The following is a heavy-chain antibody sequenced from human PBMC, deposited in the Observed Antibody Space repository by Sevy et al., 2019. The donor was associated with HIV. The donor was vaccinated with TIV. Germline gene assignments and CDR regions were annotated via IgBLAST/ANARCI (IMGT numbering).Heavy chain of an antibody. CDR2: IKQDGSEK. CDR3: ARARAYYYDNSGYSFDY. Sequence: GGSLRLSCAASGFTLSSYWMSWVRQAPGKGLEWVANIKQDGSEKYYVDSVKGQFTISRDNAKNSLYLQMNSLRVEDMAAYYCARARAYYYDNSGYSFDYWGQGTLVTVSS. J-gene: IGHJ4*02. D-gene: IGHD3-22*01. V-gene: IGHV3-7*01. CDR1: GFTLSSYW.